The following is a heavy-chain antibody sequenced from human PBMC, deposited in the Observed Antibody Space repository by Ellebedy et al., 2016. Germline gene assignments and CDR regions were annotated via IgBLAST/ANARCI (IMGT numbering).Heavy chain of an antibody. CDR1: GFTVSSNY. CDR3: ARGHMTTVTTKMVDDWFDP. D-gene: IGHD4-17*01. V-gene: IGHV3-66*01. J-gene: IGHJ5*02. CDR2: IYSGGST. Sequence: GGSLRLSCAASGFTVSSNYMSWVRQAPGKGLEWVSVIYSGGSTYYADSVKGRFTISRDHSKNPLYLQMNSLRAEDTAVYYCARGHMTTVTTKMVDDWFDPWGQGTLVTVSS.